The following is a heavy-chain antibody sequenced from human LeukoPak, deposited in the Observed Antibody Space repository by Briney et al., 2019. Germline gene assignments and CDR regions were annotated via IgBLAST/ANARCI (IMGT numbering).Heavy chain of an antibody. CDR1: GFTFSNYW. CDR3: VRDGGVSGYDWLDY. Sequence: GGSMRLSCAASGFTFSNYWMTCDRQAPGKGLEWVAHINQDGSEEHYMDSAKARFTISRDNAKNSLSLQRNSLRAEDTAVYYCVRDGGVSGYDWLDYWGQGTLATVSS. J-gene: IGHJ4*02. V-gene: IGHV3-7*01. CDR2: INQDGSEE. D-gene: IGHD5-12*01.